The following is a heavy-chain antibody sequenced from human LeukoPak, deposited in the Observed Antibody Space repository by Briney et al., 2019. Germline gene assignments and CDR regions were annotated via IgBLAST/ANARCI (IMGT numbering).Heavy chain of an antibody. CDR1: GYTFTRYY. J-gene: IGHJ4*02. D-gene: IGHD2-15*01. V-gene: IGHV1-46*01. CDR2: INASGGST. Sequence: ASVKVSCKAPGYTFTRYYMHWVRQAPGQGLEWMGIINASGGSTSYAQKFQGRVTMTRDTSTSTVYMELSSLRSEDTAVYYCARDVSAAGGWDLWGQGTLVTVSS. CDR3: ARDVSAAGGWDL.